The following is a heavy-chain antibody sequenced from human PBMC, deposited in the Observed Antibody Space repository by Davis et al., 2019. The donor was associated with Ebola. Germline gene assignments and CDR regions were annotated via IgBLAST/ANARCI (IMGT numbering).Heavy chain of an antibody. V-gene: IGHV3-30*03. CDR1: GFTFSSYG. Sequence: GESLKISCAASGFTFSSYGMHWVRQAPGKGLEWVAVISYDGSNKYYADSVKGRFTISRDNSKNTLYLQMNSLRAEDTAVYYCARQYYDFWSGYYTFFDYWGQGTLVTVSS. CDR2: ISYDGSNK. J-gene: IGHJ4*02. CDR3: ARQYYDFWSGYYTFFDY. D-gene: IGHD3-3*01.